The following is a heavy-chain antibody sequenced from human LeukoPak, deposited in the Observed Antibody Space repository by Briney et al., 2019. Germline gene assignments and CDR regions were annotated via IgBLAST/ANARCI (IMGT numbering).Heavy chain of an antibody. V-gene: IGHV3-48*01. CDR1: GFTFSSYG. Sequence: GGSLRLSCAASGFTFSSYGMNWVRQVPGKGLEWVSYISSNSRTINYADSVKGRFTISRDNAKNSLYLQMNSLRAEDTAMYYCARGGAARPDYWGQGTLVTVSS. CDR2: ISSNSRTI. J-gene: IGHJ4*02. D-gene: IGHD6-6*01. CDR3: ARGGAARPDY.